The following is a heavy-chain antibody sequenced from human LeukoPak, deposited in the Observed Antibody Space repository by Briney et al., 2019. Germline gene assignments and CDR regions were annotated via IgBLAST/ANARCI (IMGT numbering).Heavy chain of an antibody. Sequence: PSETLSLTCAVYGGSFSGYYWSWIRQPPGKGLEWIGEINHSGSTNYNPSLKSRVTISVDTSKNQFSLKLSSVTAADTALYYCARVPHGDFWSGYFYYYYYYMDVWGKGTTVTASS. CDR3: ARVPHGDFWSGYFYYYYYYMDV. CDR2: INHSGST. D-gene: IGHD3-3*01. J-gene: IGHJ6*03. CDR1: GGSFSGYY. V-gene: IGHV4-34*01.